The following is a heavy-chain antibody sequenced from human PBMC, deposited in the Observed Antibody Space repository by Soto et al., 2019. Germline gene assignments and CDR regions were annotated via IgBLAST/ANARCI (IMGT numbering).Heavy chain of an antibody. CDR2: ISAYNGNT. D-gene: IGHD3-10*01. V-gene: IGHV1-18*01. Sequence: QVQLVQSGAEVKKPGASVKVSCKASGYTFTDYDISWVRQAPGQGLEWMGRISAYNGNTNYAQKLQGRVTMTTDTPTNTAYMELRSLRSDDTAVYYCARGGALVKYGSGSYLVYWGQGTLVTVS. J-gene: IGHJ4*02. CDR1: GYTFTDYD. CDR3: ARGGALVKYGSGSYLVY.